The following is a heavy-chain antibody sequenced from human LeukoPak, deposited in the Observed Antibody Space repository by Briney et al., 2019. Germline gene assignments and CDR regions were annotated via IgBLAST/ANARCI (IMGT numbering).Heavy chain of an antibody. D-gene: IGHD6-6*01. J-gene: IGHJ5*01. V-gene: IGHV3-11*04. CDR3: TRDPRHFDS. CDR1: GFTFSDSF. Sequence: GGSLRLSCAASGFTFSDSFMTWVRQAPGKGVEWVAYISGSGHDINYSDSVKGRFTISRDNAKNSLYLQMSSLRVEDTAVYYCTRDPRHFDSCGQGTLVTVSS. CDR2: ISGSGHDI.